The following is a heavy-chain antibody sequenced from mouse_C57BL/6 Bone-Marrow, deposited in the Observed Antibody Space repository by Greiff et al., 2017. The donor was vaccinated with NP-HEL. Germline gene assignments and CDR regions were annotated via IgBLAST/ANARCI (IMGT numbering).Heavy chain of an antibody. D-gene: IGHD1-1*01. V-gene: IGHV5-6*01. CDR3: ARHGATVVADFDY. Sequence: EVKLMESGGDLVKPGGSLKLPCAASGFTFSSYGMSWVRQTPDKRLEWVATISSGGSYTYYPDSAKGRFTISRDNAKNTLYLQMSSLKSEDTAMYYCARHGATVVADFDYWGQGTTLTVS. CDR2: ISSGGSYT. CDR1: GFTFSSYG. J-gene: IGHJ2*01.